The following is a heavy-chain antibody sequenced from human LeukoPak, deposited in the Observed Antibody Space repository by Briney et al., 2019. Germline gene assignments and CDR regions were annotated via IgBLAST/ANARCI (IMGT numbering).Heavy chain of an antibody. D-gene: IGHD6-13*01. V-gene: IGHV1-18*01. J-gene: IGHJ4*02. CDR3: ARDQAMAYSSTNFDY. CDR2: ISAYNGNT. CDR1: GYTFTSYG. Sequence: ASVKVSCKASGYTFTSYGISWVRQAPGQGLEWMGWISAYNGNTNYAQKLQGRVTMTTDTSTSTAYMELRSLRSDDTAVYYCARDQAMAYSSTNFDYWGQGTLVTVSS.